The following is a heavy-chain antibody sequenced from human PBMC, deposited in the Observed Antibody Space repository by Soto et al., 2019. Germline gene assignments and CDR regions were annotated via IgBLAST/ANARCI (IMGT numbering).Heavy chain of an antibody. CDR2: IYYSGST. Sequence: SETLSLTCSVSGGSISSYYWSWIRQPPGKGLEWIGYIYYSGSTNYNPSLKSRVTISVDTSKNQFSLKLSSVTAADTAVYYCAREKYYYDSSGYRYYYYYGMDVWGQGTTVTVSS. J-gene: IGHJ6*02. CDR1: GGSISSYY. V-gene: IGHV4-59*01. CDR3: AREKYYYDSSGYRYYYYYGMDV. D-gene: IGHD3-22*01.